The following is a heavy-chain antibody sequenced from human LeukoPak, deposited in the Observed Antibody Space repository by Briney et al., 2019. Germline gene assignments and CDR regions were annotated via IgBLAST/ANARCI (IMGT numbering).Heavy chain of an antibody. CDR1: GYSFTGNY. J-gene: IGHJ4*02. V-gene: IGHV1-2*02. Sequence: ASVKVSCKASGYSFTGNYMHWVRQAPGLGFEWMGWINPNTGGTNYAQKFKGRVLMTRDTSISTAYLELSSLKSDDTAVYYCARVGYCSRGVCYNYDYWGQGTQVTVSS. CDR2: INPNTGGT. D-gene: IGHD2-8*01. CDR3: ARVGYCSRGVCYNYDY.